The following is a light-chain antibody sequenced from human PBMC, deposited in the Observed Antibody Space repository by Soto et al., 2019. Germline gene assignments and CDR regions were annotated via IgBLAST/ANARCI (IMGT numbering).Light chain of an antibody. CDR1: QSVSSSS. Sequence: EIVLTQFPDTLSLSPGERATLSCRASQSVSSSSLAGYQQKRGQAPRLLIHGASSRATGIPDRFSGSGSGTDFTLTISRLEPEDFAVYYCQQYGSSPRTFGQGTKVEV. CDR2: GAS. J-gene: IGKJ1*01. V-gene: IGKV3-20*01. CDR3: QQYGSSPRT.